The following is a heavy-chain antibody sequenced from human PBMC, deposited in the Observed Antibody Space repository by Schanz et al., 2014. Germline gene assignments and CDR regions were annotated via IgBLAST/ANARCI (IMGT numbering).Heavy chain of an antibody. D-gene: IGHD3-10*01. CDR3: AKYRGYYRVSGSYRELEY. CDR2: IWYDGSNK. CDR1: GFNFGSHG. V-gene: IGHV3-33*06. J-gene: IGHJ4*02. Sequence: QVQLVESGGGVVQPGRSLRLSCAASGFNFGSHGMHWVRQAPGKGLEWVAVIWYDGSNKYYADSVKGRFTISRDNSKNTLFLQMNSLRPEDTAVYYCAKYRGYYRVSGSYRELEYWGQGTLVTVSS.